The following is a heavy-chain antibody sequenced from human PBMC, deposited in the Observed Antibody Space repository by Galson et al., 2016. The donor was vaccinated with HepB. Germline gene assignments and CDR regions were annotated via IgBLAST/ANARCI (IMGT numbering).Heavy chain of an antibody. CDR3: ARALPGGNSAEVLDY. CDR2: IAYDGSNK. Sequence: SLRLSCAASGFTFSTYIMHWVRQAPGKGLEWVALIAYDGSNKYYADSVKGRFTISRDNSKSALYLQMHSLRGEDTAVYYCARALPGGNSAEVLDYWGQGTLVTVSS. CDR1: GFTFSTYI. J-gene: IGHJ4*02. V-gene: IGHV3-30-3*01. D-gene: IGHD4-23*01.